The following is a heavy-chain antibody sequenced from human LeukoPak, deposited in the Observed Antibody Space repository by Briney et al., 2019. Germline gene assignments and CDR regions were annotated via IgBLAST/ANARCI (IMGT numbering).Heavy chain of an antibody. CDR2: IYCSGST. V-gene: IGHV4-59*01. J-gene: IGHJ5*02. CDR1: GGSISSYY. D-gene: IGHD6-6*01. Sequence: PSETLSLTCTVSGGSISSYYWSWIRQPPGKGLEWIGYIYCSGSTNYNPSLKSRVTISVDTSKNQCSLKLSSVTAADTAVYYCARLATLSTVAARGRTWFDAWGRGTLVTVSS. CDR3: ARLATLSTVAARGRTWFDA.